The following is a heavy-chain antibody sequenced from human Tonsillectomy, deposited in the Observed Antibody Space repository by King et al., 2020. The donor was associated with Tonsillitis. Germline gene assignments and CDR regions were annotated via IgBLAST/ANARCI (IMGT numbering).Heavy chain of an antibody. Sequence: EVQLVESGGGLVEPGGSLRLSCATSGFIFTDAWMTWVRQAPGKGLEWVGRIKSRNSGGTSDYAASVKGRFSISRDDSKNTLFLQMNSLKTEDTAVYFCTHNVYSPPTHHYCHSWGQGALVTVSS. CDR2: IKSRNSGGTS. D-gene: IGHD2-15*01. V-gene: IGHV3-15*01. CDR3: THNVYSPPTHHYCHS. CDR1: GFIFTDAW. J-gene: IGHJ4*02.